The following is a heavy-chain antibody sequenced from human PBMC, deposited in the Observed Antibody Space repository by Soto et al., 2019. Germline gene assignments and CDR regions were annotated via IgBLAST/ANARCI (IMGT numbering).Heavy chain of an antibody. CDR2: IYYSGST. CDR1: GGSISSSSYY. Sequence: SETLSLTCTVSGGSISSSSYYWGWIRQPPGKGLEYIGSIYYSGSTYYNPSLKSRVTISVDTSKNQFSLKLSSVTAADTAVYYCASSTVRSNWYFVYWGQGTLVTVSS. V-gene: IGHV4-39*01. J-gene: IGHJ4*02. D-gene: IGHD2-8*01. CDR3: ASSTVRSNWYFVY.